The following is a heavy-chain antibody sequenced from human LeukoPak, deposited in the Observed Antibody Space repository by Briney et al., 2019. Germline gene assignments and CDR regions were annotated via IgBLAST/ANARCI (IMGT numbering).Heavy chain of an antibody. CDR3: ASKPTVRKSVYMDV. V-gene: IGHV4-38-2*01. J-gene: IGHJ6*03. D-gene: IGHD4-17*01. Sequence: SETLSLTCGVSGYSINSGYFWGWMRQPPGKGLEWIGSIYSTGSTYYNPSLNSRVTISTDPSKNQFSLKLTSVTAADTAIYYCASKPTVRKSVYMDVWGKGTTVTVSS. CDR2: IYSTGST. CDR1: GYSINSGYF.